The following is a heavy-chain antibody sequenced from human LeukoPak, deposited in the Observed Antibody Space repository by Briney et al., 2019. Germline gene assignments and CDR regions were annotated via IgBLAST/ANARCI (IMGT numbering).Heavy chain of an antibody. CDR3: ARVTLHYYFDY. CDR1: GGSFSGYY. D-gene: IGHD1-14*01. J-gene: IGHJ4*02. CDR2: INHSGST. V-gene: IGHV4-34*01. Sequence: KPSETLSLTCAVYGGSFSGYYWSWIRQPPGKGLEWIGEINHSGSTNYSPSLKSRVTISVDTSKNQFSLKLSSVTAADTAVYYCARVTLHYYFDYWGQGTLVTVSS.